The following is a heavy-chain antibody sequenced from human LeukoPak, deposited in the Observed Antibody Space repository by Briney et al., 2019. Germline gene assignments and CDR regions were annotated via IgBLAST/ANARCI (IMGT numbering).Heavy chain of an antibody. V-gene: IGHV3-66*01. CDR2: IYSGGST. CDR3: ARRPGMVRGATIPPDY. D-gene: IGHD3-10*01. Sequence: GGSLRLSCAASGFTVSSNYMSWVRQAPGKGLEWVSVIYSGGSTYYADSVKGRFTISRDNAKNSLYLQMNSLRAEDTAVYYCARRPGMVRGATIPPDYWGQGTLVTVSS. CDR1: GFTVSSNY. J-gene: IGHJ4*02.